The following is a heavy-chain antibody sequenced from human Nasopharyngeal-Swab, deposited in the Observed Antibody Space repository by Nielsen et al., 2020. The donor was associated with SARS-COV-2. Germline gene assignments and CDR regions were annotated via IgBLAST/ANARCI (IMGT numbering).Heavy chain of an antibody. Sequence: WIRQPPGKGLEWVAVIWYDGSNKYYADSVKGRSTISRDNSKNTLYLQMNSLRAEDTAVYYCARDPNYYDSSGYLDYWGQGTLVTVSS. CDR3: ARDPNYYDSSGYLDY. D-gene: IGHD3-22*01. CDR2: IWYDGSNK. J-gene: IGHJ4*02. V-gene: IGHV3-33*01.